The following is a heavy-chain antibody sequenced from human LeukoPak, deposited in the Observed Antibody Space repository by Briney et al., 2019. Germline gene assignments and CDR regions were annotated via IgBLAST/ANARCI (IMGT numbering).Heavy chain of an antibody. CDR1: GGSISGSY. D-gene: IGHD4-17*01. J-gene: IGHJ4*02. CDR2: MYNSGST. CDR3: ARGIESYGDYGY. V-gene: IGHV4-59*01. Sequence: SETLSLTCTVSGGSISGSYWSWIRQPPGKGLEWIAYMYNSGSTNYNPSLKSRVTISIDTSKNQFSLKLSSLPAADTAIYYCARGIESYGDYGYWGQGILVTVYS.